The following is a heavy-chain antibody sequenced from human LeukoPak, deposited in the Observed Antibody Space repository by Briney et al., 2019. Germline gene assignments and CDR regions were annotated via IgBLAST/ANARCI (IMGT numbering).Heavy chain of an antibody. V-gene: IGHV3-23*01. CDR1: GFTFSSYA. CDR3: ARAEGYSYGYFGRNYYFDY. Sequence: PGGSLRLSCAASGFTFSSYAMSWVRQAPGKGLEWVSAISGSGGSTYYADSVKGRFTISRDNSKNTLYLQMNSLRAEDTAVYYCARAEGYSYGYFGRNYYFDYWGQGTLVTVSS. CDR2: ISGSGGST. D-gene: IGHD5-18*01. J-gene: IGHJ4*02.